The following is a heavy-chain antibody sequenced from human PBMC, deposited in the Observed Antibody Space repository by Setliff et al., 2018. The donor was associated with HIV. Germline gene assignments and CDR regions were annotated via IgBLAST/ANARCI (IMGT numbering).Heavy chain of an antibody. Sequence: PGGSLRLSCTASGFTFGDYTLSWVRQAPGKGLEWVGFIGSKPYGGTTEYGASVKGRFTMSRDDSKSIAYLQMNSLKTEDTAVYYCTRNRNYAFDIWGQGTMVTVSS. CDR3: TRNRNYAFDI. V-gene: IGHV3-49*04. J-gene: IGHJ3*02. CDR1: GFTFGDYT. CDR2: IGSKPYGGTT.